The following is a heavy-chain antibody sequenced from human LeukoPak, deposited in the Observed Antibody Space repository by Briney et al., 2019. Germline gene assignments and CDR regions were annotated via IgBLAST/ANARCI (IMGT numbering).Heavy chain of an antibody. J-gene: IGHJ3*02. CDR3: ARGPNTVTDAFDI. Sequence: SEPLSLTCTVSGGPISSYYWSWLRQPPGKGLEWLGYIYYSGSTNYNPSLKSRVTISVDTSKNQFSLKLSSVTAADTAVYYCARGPNTVTDAFDIWGQRTMVSVSS. D-gene: IGHD4-17*01. V-gene: IGHV4-59*01. CDR1: GGPISSYY. CDR2: IYYSGST.